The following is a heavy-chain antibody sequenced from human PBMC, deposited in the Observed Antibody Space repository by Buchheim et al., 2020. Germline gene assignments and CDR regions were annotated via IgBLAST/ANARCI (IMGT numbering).Heavy chain of an antibody. D-gene: IGHD3-3*01. Sequence: EVQLVESGGGLVQPGGSLRLSCAASRFTFSSYWMSWVRQAPGKGLEWVANIKQDGSANYSVYSVKGRFTISRANAKNSLYLQMNSLRAEDTAVYYCARDGKIRFLEWGFDPWGQGTL. V-gene: IGHV3-7*01. CDR2: IKQDGSAN. CDR1: RFTFSSYW. J-gene: IGHJ5*02. CDR3: ARDGKIRFLEWGFDP.